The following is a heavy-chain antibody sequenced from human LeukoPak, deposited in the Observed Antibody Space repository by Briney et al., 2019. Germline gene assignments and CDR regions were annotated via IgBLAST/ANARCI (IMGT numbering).Heavy chain of an antibody. CDR2: IIPIFCTA. CDR3: ARVSTYYDFWSAAFDI. D-gene: IGHD3-3*01. V-gene: IGHV1-69*05. CDR1: GGTFSSYA. J-gene: IGHJ3*02. Sequence: SVKVSCKASGGTFSSYAISWVRQAPGQGLESMGRIIPIFCTANYAQKFQGRVTITTDESTSTAYMELSSLRSEDTAVYYCARVSTYYDFWSAAFDIWGQGTMVTVSS.